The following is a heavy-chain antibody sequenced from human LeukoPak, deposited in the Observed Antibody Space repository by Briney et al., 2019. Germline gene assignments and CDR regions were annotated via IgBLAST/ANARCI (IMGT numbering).Heavy chain of an antibody. CDR2: IRGSGGNT. CDR3: VKGAYYDILTGYRLLKVDP. CDR1: GFTFDDYA. V-gene: IGHV3-23*01. J-gene: IGHJ5*02. D-gene: IGHD3-9*01. Sequence: GGSLRLSCAASGFTFDDYAMSWVRQAPGKGLEWVSAIRGSGGNTYYADSVRGRFTTSRDNSKNTLYLQMSSLRAEDTAVYYCVKGAYYDILTGYRLLKVDPWGQGTLVTVSS.